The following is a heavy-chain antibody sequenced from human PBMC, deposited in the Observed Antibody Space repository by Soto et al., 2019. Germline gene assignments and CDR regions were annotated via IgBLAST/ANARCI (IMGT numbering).Heavy chain of an antibody. V-gene: IGHV3-23*01. J-gene: IGHJ6*02. Sequence: PGGSLRLSCAASGFTFSSYAMSWVRQAPGKGLEWVSAISGSGGSTYYADSVKGRFTISRDNSKNTLYLQMNSLRAEDTAVYYCATRLYSSGWPDYYYGMDVWGQGTTVTV. CDR1: GFTFSSYA. D-gene: IGHD6-19*01. CDR2: ISGSGGST. CDR3: ATRLYSSGWPDYYYGMDV.